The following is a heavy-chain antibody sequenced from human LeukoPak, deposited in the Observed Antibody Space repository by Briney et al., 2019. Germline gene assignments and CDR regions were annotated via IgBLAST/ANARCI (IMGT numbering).Heavy chain of an antibody. D-gene: IGHD2-15*01. J-gene: IGHJ5*02. CDR2: IYYSGST. Sequence: SETLSLTRTISGGSMSSYYWSWIRPPPGKGLEWFGYIYYSGSTNYNPSLKSRVTISVDTSKNQFSLKLSSVTAADTAVYYCARDRGVVVAASWFDPWGQGTLVTVSS. CDR3: ARDRGVVVAASWFDP. CDR1: GGSMSSYY. V-gene: IGHV4-59*01.